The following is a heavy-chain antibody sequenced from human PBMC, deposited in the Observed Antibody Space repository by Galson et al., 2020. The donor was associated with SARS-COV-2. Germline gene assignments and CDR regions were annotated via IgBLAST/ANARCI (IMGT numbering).Heavy chain of an antibody. CDR1: GFTVSSNY. Sequence: GESLKIPCAAPGFTVSSNYMSRVRQAPGKGLEWVSVIYSDDSTYYADSVKGRFTISRDNIRNTLYLQMTSLRVEDTAVYYCARERTRRAVATTFQHWGQGTLVSVSS. D-gene: IGHD6-19*01. CDR2: IYSDDST. V-gene: IGHV3-66*01. J-gene: IGHJ1*01. CDR3: ARERTRRAVATTFQH.